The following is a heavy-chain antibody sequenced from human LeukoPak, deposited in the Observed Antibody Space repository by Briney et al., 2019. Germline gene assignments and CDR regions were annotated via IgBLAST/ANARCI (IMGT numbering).Heavy chain of an antibody. J-gene: IGHJ4*02. CDR3: ARNSRGGTYFDN. CDR1: GGSISSYY. V-gene: IGHV4-59*01. Sequence: SETVSLTCTVSGGSISSYYWSWIRQPPGKGLEWIGHIHYSGRTNYNPSLKSRVTISVDTSKNQFSLKLSSVTAADTAVYYCARNSRGGTYFDNWGQGTLVTVSS. D-gene: IGHD1-26*01. CDR2: IHYSGRT.